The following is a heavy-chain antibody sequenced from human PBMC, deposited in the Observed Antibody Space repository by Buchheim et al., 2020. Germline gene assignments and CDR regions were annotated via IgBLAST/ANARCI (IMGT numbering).Heavy chain of an antibody. CDR1: GDIFSTYD. CDR2: IIPSFGSP. V-gene: IGHV1-69*06. J-gene: IGHJ6*02. CDR3: ARDGTSRRFFYYAMDV. Sequence: QVQLVQSGAEVKKPGSSVKVSCMPSGDIFSTYDGVSWVRQAPGQGLEWMGGIIPSFGSPSYAQKFHGRVTITADKSTSTVDLGLTSLRSEDTAVYFCARDGTSRRFFYYAMDVWGEGT.